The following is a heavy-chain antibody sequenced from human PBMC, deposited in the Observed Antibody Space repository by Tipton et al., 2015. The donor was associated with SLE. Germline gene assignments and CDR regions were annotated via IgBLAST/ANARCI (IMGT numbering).Heavy chain of an antibody. J-gene: IGHJ4*02. V-gene: IGHV4-34*01. D-gene: IGHD5-18*01. CDR2: INHSGSI. CDR1: GGSFSGYY. Sequence: TLSLTCAVYGGSFSGYYWNWIRQPPGRGLEWIGEINHSGSIIYNPSLKSRVTISVDTSKNQFSLKLSSVTAADTSVYYCARLREYTYGCDYWGQGTLVTVSS. CDR3: ARLREYTYGCDY.